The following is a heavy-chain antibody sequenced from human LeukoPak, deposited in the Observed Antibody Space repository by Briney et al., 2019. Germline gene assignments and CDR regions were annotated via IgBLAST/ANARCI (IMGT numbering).Heavy chain of an antibody. CDR1: AGSISTYY. D-gene: IGHD5-18*01. Sequence: SETLSLTCTVSAGSISTYYWSWIRQPPGKGLEWIGHIYDSGRTSYNPSLKSRVTMSVDTSKNQFSLKLSSVTAADTAVYYCARSGYSYGSFDYWGQGTLVTVSS. CDR3: ARSGYSYGSFDY. J-gene: IGHJ4*02. CDR2: IYDSGRT. V-gene: IGHV4-59*12.